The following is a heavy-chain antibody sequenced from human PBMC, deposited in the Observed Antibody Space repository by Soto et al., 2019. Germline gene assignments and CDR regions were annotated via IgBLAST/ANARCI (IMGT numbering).Heavy chain of an antibody. D-gene: IGHD3-3*01. Sequence: SETLSLTCTVSGGSISSYYWSWIRQPPGKGLEWIGYIYYSGSTNYNPSLKSRVTISVDTSKNQFSLKLSSVTAADTAVYYCARVAADYDFWSGAGSIDVWGKGTTVTVSS. V-gene: IGHV4-59*01. CDR1: GGSISSYY. CDR3: ARVAADYDFWSGAGSIDV. CDR2: IYYSGST. J-gene: IGHJ6*04.